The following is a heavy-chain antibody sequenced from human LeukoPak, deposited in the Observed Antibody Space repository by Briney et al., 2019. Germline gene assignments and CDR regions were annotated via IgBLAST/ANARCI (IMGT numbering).Heavy chain of an antibody. D-gene: IGHD3-22*01. J-gene: IGHJ4*02. CDR1: GGSISNGVYY. CDR2: IYYSGRT. CDR3: ARASYYYDSSGYYYPDHFDY. V-gene: IGHV4-31*03. Sequence: SETLSLTCTVSGGSISNGVYYWSWIRQHPGKGLEWIGYIYYSGRTYYSPSLRSRLIISVDTSKNQFSLKLSSVTAADTAVYYCARASYYYDSSGYYYPDHFDYWGQGTLVTVSS.